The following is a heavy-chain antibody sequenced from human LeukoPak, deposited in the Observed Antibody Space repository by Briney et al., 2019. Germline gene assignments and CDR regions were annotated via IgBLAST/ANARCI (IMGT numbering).Heavy chain of an antibody. Sequence: SETLSLTCTVSGGSISSSSYYWGWIRQPPGKGLEWIGSIYYSGSTYYNPSLKSRVTISVDTSKNQFSLKLSSVTAADTAVYYCARATGPYYFDYWGQGTLVTVSS. J-gene: IGHJ4*02. CDR1: GGSISSSSYY. V-gene: IGHV4-39*07. CDR2: IYYSGST. CDR3: ARATGPYYFDY.